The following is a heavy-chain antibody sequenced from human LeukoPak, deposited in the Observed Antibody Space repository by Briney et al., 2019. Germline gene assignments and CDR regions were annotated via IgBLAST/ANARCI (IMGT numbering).Heavy chain of an antibody. V-gene: IGHV4-34*01. D-gene: IGHD3-16*01. CDR2: INHSGST. Sequence: SETLSLTCAVYGGSFSGYYWSWIRQPPGKGLEWIGEINHSGSTNYNPSPKSRVTISVDTSKNQFFLKLSSVTAADTAVYYCASSFTWTYAFDIWGQGTMVTVSS. J-gene: IGHJ3*02. CDR3: ASSFTWTYAFDI. CDR1: GGSFSGYY.